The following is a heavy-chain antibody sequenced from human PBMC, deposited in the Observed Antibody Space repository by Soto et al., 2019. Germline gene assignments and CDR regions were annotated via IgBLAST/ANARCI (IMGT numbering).Heavy chain of an antibody. V-gene: IGHV3-48*02. Sequence: EVQLVESGGGLVQPGGSLRLSCVTSGFTFSPLSMIWVRQAPGKGLEWISYITGSSSTIYYADSVRGRFTVSRDNAKNSVVLQMNSLRDEDTAVYFCARVRGPALMTWYFDFWGQGTLVTVSS. CDR3: ARVRGPALMTWYFDF. D-gene: IGHD3-16*01. J-gene: IGHJ4*02. CDR2: ITGSSSTI. CDR1: GFTFSPLS.